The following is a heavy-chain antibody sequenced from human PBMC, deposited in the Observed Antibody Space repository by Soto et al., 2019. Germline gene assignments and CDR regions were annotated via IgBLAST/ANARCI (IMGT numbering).Heavy chain of an antibody. D-gene: IGHD3-22*01. V-gene: IGHV3-23*01. J-gene: IGHJ4*02. CDR1: GFTFSSYA. CDR2: ISGSGGST. CDR3: AKDTYDSSGYTDY. Sequence: GGSLRLSCAASGFTFSSYAMSWVRQAPGKGLEWVSAISGSGGSTYYADSVKGRFTTSRDNSKNTLYLQMNSLRAEDTAVYYCAKDTYDSSGYTDYWGQGTLVTVSS.